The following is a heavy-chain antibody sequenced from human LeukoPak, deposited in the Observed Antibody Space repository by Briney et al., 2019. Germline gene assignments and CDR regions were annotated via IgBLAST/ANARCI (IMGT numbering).Heavy chain of an antibody. J-gene: IGHJ4*02. CDR1: GFTFSGSA. V-gene: IGHV3-73*01. Sequence: PGGSLRLSCAASGFTFSGSAMHWVRQASGKGLEWVGRIRSKANSYATAYAASMKGRFTISRDDSKNTAYLQMNSLKTEDTAVYYCTRHMDYYDSSGYYPIYFDYWGQGTLVTVSS. D-gene: IGHD3-22*01. CDR2: IRSKANSYAT. CDR3: TRHMDYYDSSGYYPIYFDY.